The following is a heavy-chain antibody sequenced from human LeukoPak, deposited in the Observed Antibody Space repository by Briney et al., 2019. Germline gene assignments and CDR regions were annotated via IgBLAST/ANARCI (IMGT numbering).Heavy chain of an antibody. J-gene: IGHJ4*02. Sequence: GGSLRLSCAASGFTVSSNYMSWVRQAPGKGLEWVSVIYSGGSTYYADSVKGRFTISRDNSKNTLYLQMNSLRAEDTAVYYCARVSVPAARTGYYFDCWGQGTLVTVSS. CDR1: GFTVSSNY. D-gene: IGHD2-2*01. V-gene: IGHV3-66*01. CDR3: ARVSVPAARTGYYFDC. CDR2: IYSGGST.